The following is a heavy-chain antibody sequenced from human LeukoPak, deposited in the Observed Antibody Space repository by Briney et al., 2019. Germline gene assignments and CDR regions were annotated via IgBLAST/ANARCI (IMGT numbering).Heavy chain of an antibody. Sequence: SETLSLTCTVSGGSVSSGSHYWSWIRQPPGKGLEWIAYIYYTGSTNYNPSLKSRVTISVDTSKNQFSLKLRSVTAADTAVYYCARDPHASDSWGQGTLVTVSS. CDR2: IYYTGST. J-gene: IGHJ4*02. D-gene: IGHD3-16*01. V-gene: IGHV4-61*01. CDR1: GGSVSSGSHY. CDR3: ARDPHASDS.